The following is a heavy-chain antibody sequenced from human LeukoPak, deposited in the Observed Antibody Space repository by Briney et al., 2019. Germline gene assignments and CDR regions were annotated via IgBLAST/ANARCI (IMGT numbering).Heavy chain of an antibody. CDR1: GYTFTGYY. CDR2: INPNSGGT. J-gene: IGHJ6*03. D-gene: IGHD6-13*01. CDR3: ARDHMAAAGTDLVYYYYYMDV. Sequence: ASVKVSCKASGYTFTGYYMHWVRQAPGQGLEWMGWINPNSGGTNYAQKFQGRVTMTRDTSISTAYMELSRLRSDDTAVYYCARDHMAAAGTDLVYYYYYMDVWGKGTTVSISS. V-gene: IGHV1-2*02.